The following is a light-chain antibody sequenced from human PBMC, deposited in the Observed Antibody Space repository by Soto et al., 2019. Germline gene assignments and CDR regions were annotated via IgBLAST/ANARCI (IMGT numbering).Light chain of an antibody. CDR1: SSDVGGYNY. CDR2: DVI. V-gene: IGLV2-11*01. Sequence: QFALTQPLSVYGSPGQSGAISCTGTSSDVGGYNYVSWYQQHPGTAPKLMIYDVIKRPSGVPDRFSGSKFGNKGSLTMSGLLAEDEANYYSCSYAGSFTFVVRSGTKLTAL. J-gene: IGLJ1*01. CDR3: CSYAGSFTFV.